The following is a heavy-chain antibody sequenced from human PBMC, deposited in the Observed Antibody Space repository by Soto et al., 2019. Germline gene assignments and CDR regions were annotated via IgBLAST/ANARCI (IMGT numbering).Heavy chain of an antibody. CDR2: IIPIFGTA. V-gene: IGHV1-69*12. D-gene: IGHD4-17*01. CDR1: GGTFSSYA. Sequence: QVQLVQSGAEVKKPGSSVKVSCKASGGTFSSYAISWVRQAPGQGLEWMGGIIPIFGTANYAQKFQGRVTITADESTSTAYMELSRRRSEDTAVYYCARDSNYGDYEGYYYYGMDVWGQGTTVTVSS. CDR3: ARDSNYGDYEGYYYYGMDV. J-gene: IGHJ6*02.